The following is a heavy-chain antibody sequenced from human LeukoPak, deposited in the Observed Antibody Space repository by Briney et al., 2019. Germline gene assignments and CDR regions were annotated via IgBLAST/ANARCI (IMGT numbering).Heavy chain of an antibody. CDR2: ISAYNGNT. CDR1: GGTFSSYA. CDR3: ARETLFDPNAFDI. D-gene: IGHD3-10*01. V-gene: IGHV1-18*01. J-gene: IGHJ3*02. Sequence: ASVKVSCKASGGTFSSYAISWVRQAPGQGLEWMGWISAYNGNTNYAQKLQGRVTMTTDTSTSTAYMELRSLRSDDTAVYYCARETLFDPNAFDIWGQGTMVTVSS.